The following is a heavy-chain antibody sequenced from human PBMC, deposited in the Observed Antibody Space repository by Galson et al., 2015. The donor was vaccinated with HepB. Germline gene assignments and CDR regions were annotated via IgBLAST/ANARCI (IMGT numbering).Heavy chain of an antibody. CDR3: ARDGGDYYGSGSYWFDP. CDR2: INPSGGST. D-gene: IGHD3-10*01. V-gene: IGHV1-46*01. CDR1: GYTFTSYY. J-gene: IGHJ5*02. Sequence: SVKVSCKASGYTFTSYYMHWVRQAPGQGLEWMGIINPSGGSTSYAQKFQGRVTMTRDTSTSTVYMELSSLRSEDTAVYYCARDGGDYYGSGSYWFDPWGQGTLVTVSS.